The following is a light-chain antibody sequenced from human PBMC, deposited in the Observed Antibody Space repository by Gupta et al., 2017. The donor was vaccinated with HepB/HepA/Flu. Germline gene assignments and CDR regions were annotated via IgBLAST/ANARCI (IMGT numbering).Light chain of an antibody. CDR3: KQYENLLIT. CDR2: EES. V-gene: IGKV1-33*01. J-gene: IGKJ5*01. CDR1: QGISHY. Sequence: QMPPSPSPLSASVRDRVTITCQASQGISHYLNWYQTKTGKAPKIQIYEESNLETGVPSSGSGRGSGTARTFTIREREPEARSTDDCKQYENLLITLGQGKRLEMK.